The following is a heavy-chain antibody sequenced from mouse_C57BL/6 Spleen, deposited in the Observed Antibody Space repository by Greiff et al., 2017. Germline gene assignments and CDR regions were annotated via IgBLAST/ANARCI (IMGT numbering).Heavy chain of an antibody. V-gene: IGHV10-3*01. CDR3: VREDDYDYFDY. J-gene: IGHJ2*01. CDR1: GFTFNTYA. CDR2: ISSKSSNYAT. D-gene: IGHD1-1*01. Sequence: EVKLMESGGGLVQPKGSLKLSCAASGFTFNTYAMHWVRQAPGKGLEWVARISSKSSNYATYYADSVKDRFTISRDDSQSMLYLQMNNLKTEDTAMYYCVREDDYDYFDYWGQGTTLTVSS.